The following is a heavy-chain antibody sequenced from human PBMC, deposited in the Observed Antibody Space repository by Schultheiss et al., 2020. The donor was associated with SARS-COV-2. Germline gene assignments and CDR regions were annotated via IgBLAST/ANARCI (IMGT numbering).Heavy chain of an antibody. J-gene: IGHJ6*03. V-gene: IGHV3-30*14. D-gene: IGHD2-2*01. CDR1: GFTFSSYA. Sequence: GGSLRLSCAASGFTFSSYAMHWVRQAPGKGLEWVAVISYDGSNKYYADSVKGRFTISRHNSKNTLYLQMNSLRAEDTAVYYCARGPLARHIVVVPAAHAYKDVWGKGTTVTVSS. CDR2: ISYDGSNK. CDR3: ARGPLARHIVVVPAAHAYKDV.